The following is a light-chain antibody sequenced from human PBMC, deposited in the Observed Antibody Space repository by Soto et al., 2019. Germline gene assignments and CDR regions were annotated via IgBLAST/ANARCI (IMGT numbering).Light chain of an antibody. CDR2: EVN. Sequence: QYALTQPPSAAGSPGQSVPISCPGTSSDGGGYKYVSWYQQHPGKAPKLMIFEVNKRPSGVPDRFSGSKSGNTASLTVSGLQAEDEADYFCSSYAGTNNLVVFGTGTKVTVL. CDR3: SSYAGTNNLVV. V-gene: IGLV2-8*01. J-gene: IGLJ1*01. CDR1: SSDGGGYKY.